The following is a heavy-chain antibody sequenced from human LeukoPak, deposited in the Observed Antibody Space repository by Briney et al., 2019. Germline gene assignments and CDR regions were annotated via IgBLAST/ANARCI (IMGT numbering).Heavy chain of an antibody. CDR3: ARESAARPKHFAY. CDR2: INPKSGDT. CDR1: GYTFTDHY. V-gene: IGHV1-2*04. D-gene: IGHD6-6*01. Sequence: ASVKVSCKASGYTFTDHYVHWVRQAPGQGLEWMGWINPKSGDTKYAQNFQGWVTMTRDTSISTAYVELSRLRSDDTAVYYCARESAARPKHFAYWGQGTLVTVPS. J-gene: IGHJ4*02.